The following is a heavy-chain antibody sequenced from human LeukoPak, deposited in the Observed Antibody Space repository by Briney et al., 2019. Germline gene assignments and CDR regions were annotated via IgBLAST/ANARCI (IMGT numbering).Heavy chain of an antibody. D-gene: IGHD1-1*01. Sequence: PSETLSLTCTVSGGSNDGYYWSWIRQPPGKELEWIGNIYYGGSTNYNPSLKSRVTISGDTSRNHFSLSLSSVTAADTAVYYCARRRRSNWAFDSWGQGTLVTVSS. CDR1: GGSNDGYY. CDR3: ARRRRSNWAFDS. J-gene: IGHJ4*02. V-gene: IGHV4-59*08. CDR2: IYYGGST.